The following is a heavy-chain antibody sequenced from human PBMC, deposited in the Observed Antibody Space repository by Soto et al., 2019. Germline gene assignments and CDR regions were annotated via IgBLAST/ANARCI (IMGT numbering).Heavy chain of an antibody. CDR1: GGTFNNYA. Sequence: QVLLVQSGPEVKKPGSSVKVFCKASGGTFNNYAINWVRQAPGKGLECMGGIIPTFGTGNHAQKFQGRVTITADESTTTAYMALNSLLSEDTAIYYCASFDGTLVRGGRSSPYEMDVWGKGTTVIVSA. V-gene: IGHV1-69*01. J-gene: IGHJ6*04. D-gene: IGHD3-10*01. CDR3: ASFDGTLVRGGRSSPYEMDV. CDR2: IIPTFGTG.